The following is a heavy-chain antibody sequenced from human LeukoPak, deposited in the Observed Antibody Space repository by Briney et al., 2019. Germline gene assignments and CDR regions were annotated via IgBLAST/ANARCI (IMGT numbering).Heavy chain of an antibody. CDR1: GYTFTSYD. V-gene: IGHV1-8*01. J-gene: IGHJ4*02. D-gene: IGHD3-3*01. Sequence: ASVKVSCKASGYTFTSYDINWVRQATGQGLEWMGWMNPNSGNTGYAQKFQGRVTMTRNTSISTAYMELSSLRSEDTAVYYCARVYDFWSGYPADYWGQGTLVTVSS. CDR2: MNPNSGNT. CDR3: ARVYDFWSGYPADY.